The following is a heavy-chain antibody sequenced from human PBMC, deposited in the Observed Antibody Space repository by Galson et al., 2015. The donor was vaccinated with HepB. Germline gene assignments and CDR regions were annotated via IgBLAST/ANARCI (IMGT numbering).Heavy chain of an antibody. V-gene: IGHV3-23*01. CDR3: ARVYSYSTDSYRFDS. Sequence: SLRLSCAASGFIFNTYAMSWVRQAPGKGLECVSGISASGANTYYADSVKGRFTISGDNSKNTLYLQMNSLRAEDTAVYYCARVYSYSTDSYRFDSRGQGTLVTVSS. J-gene: IGHJ4*02. CDR2: ISASGANT. CDR1: GFIFNTYA. D-gene: IGHD3-16*01.